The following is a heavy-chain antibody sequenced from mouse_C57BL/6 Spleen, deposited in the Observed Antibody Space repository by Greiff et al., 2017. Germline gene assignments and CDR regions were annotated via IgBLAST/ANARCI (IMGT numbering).Heavy chain of an antibody. CDR2: IDPSDSET. D-gene: IGHD2-3*01. V-gene: IGHV1-52*01. Sequence: QVQLQQPGAELVRPGSSVKLSCKASGYTFTSYWMHWVKQRPIPGLEWIGNIDPSDSETHYNPKFKDKATLTVDTSSRTAYMQLSSLTAECSAVYYSAVGHDGYYAWVAYWGQGTLVTVSA. CDR1: GYTFTSYW. J-gene: IGHJ3*01. CDR3: AVGHDGYYAWVAY.